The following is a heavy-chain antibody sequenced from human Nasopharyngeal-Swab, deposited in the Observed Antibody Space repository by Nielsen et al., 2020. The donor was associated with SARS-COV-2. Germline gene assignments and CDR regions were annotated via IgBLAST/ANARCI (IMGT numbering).Heavy chain of an antibody. CDR2: IYYSGST. Sequence: WIRQPPGKGLEWIGYIYYSGSTNYNPSLKSRVTISVDTSKNQFSLKLSSVTAADTAVYYCARYYSGGNFDYWGQGTLVTVSS. D-gene: IGHD6-19*01. J-gene: IGHJ4*02. V-gene: IGHV4-59*01. CDR3: ARYYSGGNFDY.